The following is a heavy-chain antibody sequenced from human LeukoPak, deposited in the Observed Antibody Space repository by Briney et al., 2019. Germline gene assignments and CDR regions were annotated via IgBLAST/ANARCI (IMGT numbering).Heavy chain of an antibody. CDR2: IIPIFGTA. Sequence: SVKVSCKASGGTFSSYAISWVRRAPGQGLEWMGRIIPIFGTANYAQKFQGRVTITTDESTSTAYMELSSLRSEDTAVYYCARDVGYCSGGSCSIHPGGDYWGQGTLVTVSS. D-gene: IGHD2-15*01. J-gene: IGHJ4*02. CDR3: ARDVGYCSGGSCSIHPGGDY. CDR1: GGTFSSYA. V-gene: IGHV1-69*05.